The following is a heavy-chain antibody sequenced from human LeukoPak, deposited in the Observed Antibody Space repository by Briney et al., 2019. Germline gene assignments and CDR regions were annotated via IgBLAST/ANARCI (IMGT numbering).Heavy chain of an antibody. V-gene: IGHV1-2*02. D-gene: IGHD3-22*01. Sequence: ASVKVSCKASGYTFTGYYMHWVRQAPGQGLEWMGWINPNSGGTNYAQKFQGRVTMTRDMSTSTVYMELSSLRSEDTAVYYCARVPGGYYYDSSGPLGVWGKGTTVTVSS. CDR2: INPNSGGT. J-gene: IGHJ6*04. CDR1: GYTFTGYY. CDR3: ARVPGGYYYDSSGPLGV.